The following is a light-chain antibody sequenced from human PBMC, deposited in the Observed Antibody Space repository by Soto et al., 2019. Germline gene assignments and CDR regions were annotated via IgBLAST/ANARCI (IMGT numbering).Light chain of an antibody. CDR2: AAS. Sequence: DIQMTQSPSSLSSSVGDRVTITCRASQNINTYLNWYQQKPGNAPNLLIYAASSLQSGVPSRFSGSGSGTDFTLSIRSLQPEDFATYYCQQSYSTPRTFGQGTRVETK. CDR3: QQSYSTPRT. CDR1: QNINTY. V-gene: IGKV1-39*01. J-gene: IGKJ1*01.